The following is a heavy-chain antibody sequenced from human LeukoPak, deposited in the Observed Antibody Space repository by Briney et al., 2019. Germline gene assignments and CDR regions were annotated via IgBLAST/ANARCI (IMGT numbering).Heavy chain of an antibody. Sequence: PSETLSLTCTVSGYSISSGYYWGWIRQPPGKGLEWIGYIYYSGSTYYNPSLKSRVTISVDTSKNQFSLKLSSVTAADTAVYYCARGTDTAMVTLAFDYWGQGTLVTVSS. CDR2: IYYSGST. D-gene: IGHD5-18*01. CDR1: GYSISSGYY. J-gene: IGHJ4*02. V-gene: IGHV4-38-2*02. CDR3: ARGTDTAMVTLAFDY.